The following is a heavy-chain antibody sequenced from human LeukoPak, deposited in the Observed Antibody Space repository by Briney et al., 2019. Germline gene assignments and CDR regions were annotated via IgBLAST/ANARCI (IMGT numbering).Heavy chain of an antibody. CDR2: IRQDGREK. V-gene: IGHV3-7*01. J-gene: IGHJ4*02. CDR3: ARVAIQSGESHLRPNDY. Sequence: GGSLRLSCEASGFIFSNYWMSWVRQAPGRGLEWVASIRQDGREKYYVDSVKGRFTISRDNTENSLHLQMTTLRADDTAVYYCARVAIQSGESHLRPNDYWGQGSLVSVFS. CDR1: GFIFSNYW.